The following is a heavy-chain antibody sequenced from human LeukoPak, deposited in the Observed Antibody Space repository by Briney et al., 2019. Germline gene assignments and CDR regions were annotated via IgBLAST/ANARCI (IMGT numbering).Heavy chain of an antibody. D-gene: IGHD6-13*01. V-gene: IGHV1-69*13. J-gene: IGHJ5*02. CDR3: ARVTVSGRGYSSSWYWFDP. Sequence: SVKVSCKASGGTFSSYAISWVRQAPGQGLEWMGGIIPIFGTANYAQKFQGRVTITADESTSTAYMELSSLRSEDTAVYYRARVTVSGRGYSSSWYWFDPWGQGTLVTVSS. CDR1: GGTFSSYA. CDR2: IIPIFGTA.